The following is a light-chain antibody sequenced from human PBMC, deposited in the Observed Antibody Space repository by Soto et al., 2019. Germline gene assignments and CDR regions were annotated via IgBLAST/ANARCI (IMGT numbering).Light chain of an antibody. Sequence: QCALTQPPSASGSPGQSVTISCTRTSSDVGGYNYVSWYQQHPGKAPKLMIYEVSKRPSGVPDRFSGSKSGNTASLTVSGLQAEDEADYYCSSYAGSNNYVFGTGTKLTVL. CDR1: SSDVGGYNY. CDR3: SSYAGSNNYV. CDR2: EVS. J-gene: IGLJ1*01. V-gene: IGLV2-8*01.